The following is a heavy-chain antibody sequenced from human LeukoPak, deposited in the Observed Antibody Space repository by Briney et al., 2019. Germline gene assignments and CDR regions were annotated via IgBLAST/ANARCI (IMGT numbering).Heavy chain of an antibody. CDR1: GYTFTSYD. V-gene: IGHV1-8*01. J-gene: IGHJ4*02. CDR2: MNPNSGNT. CDR3: ARGTILYYYDSSGYSAV. D-gene: IGHD3-22*01. Sequence: ASVKVSCKASGYTFTSYDINWVRQATGQGLEWMGWMNPNSGNTGYAQKFQGRVTMTRNTSISTAYMELSSLRSEDTAVYYCARGTILYYYDSSGYSAVWDQGTLVTVSS.